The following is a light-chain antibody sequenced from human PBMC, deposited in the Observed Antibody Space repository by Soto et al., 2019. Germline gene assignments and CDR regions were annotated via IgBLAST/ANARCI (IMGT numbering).Light chain of an antibody. J-gene: IGLJ2*01. V-gene: IGLV3-1*01. CDR1: KLGDKY. Sequence: SYELTQPPSVSVSPGQTASIICSGDKLGDKYVCWYQQKSGQSPMLVIYEDTKRPSVIPERFSGSNSGNTATLTISGTQAMDEADYYCQAWDSSLTIFGGGTKLTVL. CDR3: QAWDSSLTI. CDR2: EDT.